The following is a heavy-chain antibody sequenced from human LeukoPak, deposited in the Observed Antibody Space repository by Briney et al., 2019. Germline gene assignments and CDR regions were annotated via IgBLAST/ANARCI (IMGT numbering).Heavy chain of an antibody. CDR2: ISGGGGST. J-gene: IGHJ4*02. V-gene: IGHV3-23*01. CDR1: GFTFSSYA. Sequence: GGSLRLSCAASGFTFSSYAMTWVRQAPGKGLEWVSGISGGGGSTYYADSVKGRFTISRDNSKNTLYLQMNSLRAEDTAVYYCAKNLAAAAPGYFDYWGQGTLVTVSP. CDR3: AKNLAAAAPGYFDY. D-gene: IGHD6-13*01.